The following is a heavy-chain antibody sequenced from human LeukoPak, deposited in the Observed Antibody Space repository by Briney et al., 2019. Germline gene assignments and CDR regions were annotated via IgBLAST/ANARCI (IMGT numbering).Heavy chain of an antibody. D-gene: IGHD2-21*02. Sequence: ASVKASCKASGYTFTSYYMHWVRQAPGQGLEWMGIINPSGGSTSYAQKFQGRVTMTRDTSTSTVYMELSSLRSEDTAVYYCARGWLAETTVVTPYNYWGQGTLVTVSS. V-gene: IGHV1-46*01. CDR2: INPSGGST. CDR1: GYTFTSYY. CDR3: ARGWLAETTVVTPYNY. J-gene: IGHJ4*02.